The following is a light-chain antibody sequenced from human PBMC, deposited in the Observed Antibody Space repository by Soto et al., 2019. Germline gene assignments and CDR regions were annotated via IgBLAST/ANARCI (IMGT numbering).Light chain of an antibody. CDR2: AAS. J-gene: IGKJ2*01. CDR1: QGISNY. CDR3: QRYNTGPPDT. Sequence: DIQMTQSPSSLSASVGDRVTITCRASQGISNYLAWYQQKPGKAPKLLIYAASTLLSGVPSRFSGSGSGTDFTLTISSLQPEDVAAYYCQRYNTGPPDTFGQGTKLEIK. V-gene: IGKV1-27*01.